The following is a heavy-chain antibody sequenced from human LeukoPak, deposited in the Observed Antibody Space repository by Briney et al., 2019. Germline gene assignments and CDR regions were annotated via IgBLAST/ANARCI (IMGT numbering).Heavy chain of an antibody. CDR1: GYTFTGYY. CDR2: INPNSGGT. V-gene: IGHV1-2*06. J-gene: IGHJ3*02. CDR3: ASRRDGYKGAFDI. D-gene: IGHD5-24*01. Sequence: ASVKVSCKASGYTFTGYYMHWVRQAPGQGLEWMGRINPNSGGTNYAQKFQGRVTMTRDMSISTAYMELSRLRSDDTAVYYCASRRDGYKGAFDIWGQGTMVTVSS.